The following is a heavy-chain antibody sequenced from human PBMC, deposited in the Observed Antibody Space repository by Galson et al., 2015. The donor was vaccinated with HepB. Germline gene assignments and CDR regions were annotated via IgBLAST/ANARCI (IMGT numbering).Heavy chain of an antibody. J-gene: IGHJ4*02. CDR1: GFTFSNAW. CDR2: IKSKTDGGTT. V-gene: IGHV3-15*01. CDR3: TTDSVGATPFFDY. D-gene: IGHD1-26*01. Sequence: LRLSCAASGFTFSNAWMSWVRQAPGKGLEWVGRIKSKTDGGTTDYAAPVKGRFTISRDDSKNTLYLQMNSLKTEDTAVYYCTTDSVGATPFFDYWGQGTLVTVSS.